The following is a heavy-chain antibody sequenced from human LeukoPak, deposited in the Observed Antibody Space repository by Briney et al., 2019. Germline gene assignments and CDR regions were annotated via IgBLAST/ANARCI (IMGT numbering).Heavy chain of an antibody. Sequence: GGSLRLSCAASGFTFSSYWMSWVRQAPGKGLEWVANIKQDGSEKYYVDSVKGRFTISRDNAKNSLYLQMNSLRAEDTAVYYCARDLSSGWYVLPPDYWGQGTLVTVSS. CDR1: GFTFSSYW. CDR2: IKQDGSEK. J-gene: IGHJ4*02. V-gene: IGHV3-7*01. D-gene: IGHD6-19*01. CDR3: ARDLSSGWYVLPPDY.